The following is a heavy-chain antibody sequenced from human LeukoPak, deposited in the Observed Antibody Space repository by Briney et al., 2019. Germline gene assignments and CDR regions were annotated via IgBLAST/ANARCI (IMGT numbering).Heavy chain of an antibody. Sequence: PGGSLRLSCAASGFTFSSYSMNWVRQAPGKGLEWVSYISSSSSTIYYADSVKGRFTISRDNAKNSLYLQMNSLRAEDTAVYYCARRGSGNPYDYWGQGTLVTVSS. J-gene: IGHJ4*02. CDR2: ISSSSSTI. V-gene: IGHV3-48*04. CDR3: ARRGSGNPYDY. D-gene: IGHD3-10*01. CDR1: GFTFSSYS.